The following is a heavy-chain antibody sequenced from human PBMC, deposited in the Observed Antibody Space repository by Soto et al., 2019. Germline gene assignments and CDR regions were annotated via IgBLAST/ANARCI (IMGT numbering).Heavy chain of an antibody. V-gene: IGHV3-30*03. Sequence: PGGSLRLSCAASGFTFSDYAMHWVRQAPGKGLEWVAVVSHDGRNTHYADSVKGRFTISRDSSKNTLYLQMNSLRAEDTAVYYCARGCISTSCYGYWGQGTLVTV. CDR3: ARGCISTSCYGY. CDR2: VSHDGRNT. D-gene: IGHD2-2*01. J-gene: IGHJ4*02. CDR1: GFTFSDYA.